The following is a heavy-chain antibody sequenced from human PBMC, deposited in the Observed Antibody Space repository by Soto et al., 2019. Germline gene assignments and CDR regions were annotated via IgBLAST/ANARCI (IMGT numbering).Heavy chain of an antibody. V-gene: IGHV5-51*01. J-gene: IGHJ6*03. CDR2: IYPGDSDT. D-gene: IGHD2-2*01. CDR1: GYSFTSYW. Sequence: PGESLKISCKGSGYSFTSYWIGWVRQMPGKGLEWMGIIYPGDSDTRYSPSFQGQVTISADKSISTAYLQWSSLKASDTAMYYCARHACFSSTRFCFPPHSYYYVDVWGKGTTVTVSS. CDR3: ARHACFSSTRFCFPPHSYYYVDV.